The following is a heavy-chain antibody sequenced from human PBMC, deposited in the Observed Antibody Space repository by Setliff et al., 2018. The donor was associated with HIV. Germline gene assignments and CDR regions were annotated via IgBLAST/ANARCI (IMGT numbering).Heavy chain of an antibody. CDR3: ARDSEFGDPSAAFY. CDR1: GFTFRNYW. D-gene: IGHD4-17*01. CDR2: IKQDGGDK. J-gene: IGHJ4*02. V-gene: IGHV3-7*01. Sequence: GSLRLSCAASGFTFRNYWMTWVRQAPGKGLEWVANIKQDGGDKYYVDSVKGRFTISRDNARNSLYLQMNSLRAEDTAVYYCARDSEFGDPSAAFYWGQGTLVTVSS.